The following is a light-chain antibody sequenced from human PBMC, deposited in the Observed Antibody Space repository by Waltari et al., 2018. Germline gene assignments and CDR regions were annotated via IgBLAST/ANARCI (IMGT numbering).Light chain of an antibody. Sequence: SSELTQDPAVPVAMGQTVRITCQGYSLRSYYASWYQQRPGQAPILVIYDKNNRPSGVPDRFSGSSSHNTGSLTITGAQAEDEASYYCHSRDASGVAGSFGGGTKLTVL. V-gene: IGLV3-19*01. J-gene: IGLJ2*01. CDR3: HSRDASGVAGS. CDR2: DKN. CDR1: SLRSYY.